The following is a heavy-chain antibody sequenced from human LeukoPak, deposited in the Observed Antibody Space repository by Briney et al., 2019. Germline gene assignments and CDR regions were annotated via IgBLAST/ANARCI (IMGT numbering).Heavy chain of an antibody. CDR3: ARDNTVTTSLGWSDS. J-gene: IGHJ5*01. CDR1: GGSISSGSYY. Sequence: SETLSLTCTVSGGSISSGSYYWSWIRQPAGKGLEWIGRINTSGSINYNPSLKSRVTISVDTSKNQFSLKVSSVTAADTAAYYCARDNTVTTSLGWSDSWGKGTLVTVSS. V-gene: IGHV4-61*02. D-gene: IGHD4-11*01. CDR2: INTSGSI.